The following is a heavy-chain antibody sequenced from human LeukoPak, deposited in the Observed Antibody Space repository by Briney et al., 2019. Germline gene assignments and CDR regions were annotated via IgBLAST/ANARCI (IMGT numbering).Heavy chain of an antibody. CDR2: INHSGST. J-gene: IGHJ4*02. Sequence: KPSETLSLTCAVYGGSFSGYYWSWIRQPPGKGLEWIGEINHSGSTNYNPSLKSRVTISVDTSKNQFSLKLNSVTAADTAVYYCARGLWYDSSGYYEYYFDYWGQGTLVTVSS. CDR1: GGSFSGYY. V-gene: IGHV4-34*01. D-gene: IGHD3-22*01. CDR3: ARGLWYDSSGYYEYYFDY.